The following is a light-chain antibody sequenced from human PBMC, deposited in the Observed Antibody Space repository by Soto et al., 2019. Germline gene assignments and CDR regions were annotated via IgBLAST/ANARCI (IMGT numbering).Light chain of an antibody. CDR1: SSDVGAYDL. CDR3: SSYTSSSTPYV. CDR2: DVS. V-gene: IGLV2-14*01. Sequence: QSVLRQPASVSGSPGQSVTISCTRTSSDVGAYDLVCWYQQHPGKAPKLMIYDVSNRPSGVSNRFSGSKSGNTASLTISGFQAEDEADYYCSSYTSSSTPYVFGTGTKVTV. J-gene: IGLJ1*01.